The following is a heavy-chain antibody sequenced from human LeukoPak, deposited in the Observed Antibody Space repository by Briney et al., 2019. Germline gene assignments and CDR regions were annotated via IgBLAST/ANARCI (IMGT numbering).Heavy chain of an antibody. J-gene: IGHJ3*02. Sequence: VGSLRLSCAASAFTFSNAWMSWVRHAPGKGLEWVGRIKSKTDGGTTDYAAPVKGRFTISRDDSKNTLYLQMNSLKTEDTAVYYCTTRWYYDSSGYYRYAFDIWGQGTMVTVSS. CDR1: AFTFSNAW. V-gene: IGHV3-15*01. D-gene: IGHD3-22*01. CDR3: TTRWYYDSSGYYRYAFDI. CDR2: IKSKTDGGTT.